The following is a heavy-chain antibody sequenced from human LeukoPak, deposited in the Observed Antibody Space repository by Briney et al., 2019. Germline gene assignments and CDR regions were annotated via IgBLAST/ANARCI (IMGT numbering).Heavy chain of an antibody. V-gene: IGHV3-30-3*01. CDR1: GFTFSNFA. J-gene: IGHJ6*02. D-gene: IGHD3-16*01. CDR2: IPYDGDNE. Sequence: GGSLRLSCAASGFTFSNFAMHWVRQAPGKGLEWVAVIPYDGDNEYYADSVKGQFTISRDNSKDRLYLQMNSLRPEDTAMYYCARVRGGRSWYYYGMDVWGRGTTVTVSS. CDR3: ARVRGGRSWYYYGMDV.